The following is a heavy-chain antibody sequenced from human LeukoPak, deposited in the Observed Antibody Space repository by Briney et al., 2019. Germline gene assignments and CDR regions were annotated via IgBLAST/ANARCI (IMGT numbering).Heavy chain of an antibody. CDR1: GFTFSSYA. CDR2: ISGSGGST. CDR3: AKGGLYNWNRRGYYFDY. J-gene: IGHJ4*02. Sequence: GGSLRLSCAASGFTFSSYAMSWVRQAPGKGLEWVSAISGSGGSTYYADSVKGRFTISRDNAKNSLYLQMNSLRAEDTALYYCAKGGLYNWNRRGYYFDYWGQGTLVTVSS. D-gene: IGHD1/OR15-1a*01. V-gene: IGHV3-23*01.